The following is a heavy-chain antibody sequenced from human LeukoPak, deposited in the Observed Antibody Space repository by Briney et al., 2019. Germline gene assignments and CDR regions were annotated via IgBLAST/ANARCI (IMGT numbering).Heavy chain of an antibody. D-gene: IGHD3-22*01. CDR1: GGSISSDY. V-gene: IGHV4-59*01. J-gene: IGHJ4*01. CDR3: ARRAYSSGYYYFDY. Sequence: SETLSLTCTVSGGSISSDYWSWMRDPPGEGLGWIGCIYYSGSTIYNPSLKSRVTISVDTSKNQFSLKLSSVTAADTAVYYCARRAYSSGYYYFDYWGQGTLVTVSS. CDR2: IYYSGST.